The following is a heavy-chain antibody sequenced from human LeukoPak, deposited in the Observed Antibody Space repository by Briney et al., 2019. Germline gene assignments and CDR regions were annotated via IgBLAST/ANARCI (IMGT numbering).Heavy chain of an antibody. D-gene: IGHD6-19*01. V-gene: IGHV4-61*01. Sequence: SETLSLTCSVSGVSVSRGSYYWSWIRQPPGKGLEWIGYIYNSGSTNYNPSLKSRVTISVDTSKNQFSLKLNSVTAADTAVYYCAPLAVTGTGEDYWGQGTLVTVSS. CDR1: GVSVSRGSYY. J-gene: IGHJ4*02. CDR2: IYNSGST. CDR3: APLAVTGTGEDY.